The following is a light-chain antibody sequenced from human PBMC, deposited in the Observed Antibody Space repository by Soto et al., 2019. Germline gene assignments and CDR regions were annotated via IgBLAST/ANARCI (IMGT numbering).Light chain of an antibody. V-gene: IGLV2-14*01. CDR2: EVT. CDR3: SSYTTSDTWV. Sequence: QSALTQPGSVSGSPGQSITISCTGTSSDIGAYNHVSWYQQYPGKAPTLMIYEVTNRPSGVSSRFSGSKSGNTASLTISGLQAEDEGDYYCSSYTTSDTWVFGGGTKVTVL. J-gene: IGLJ3*02. CDR1: SSDIGAYNH.